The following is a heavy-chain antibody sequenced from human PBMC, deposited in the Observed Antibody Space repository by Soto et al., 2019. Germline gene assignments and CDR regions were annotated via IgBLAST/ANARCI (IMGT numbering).Heavy chain of an antibody. D-gene: IGHD6-19*01. V-gene: IGHV4-34*01. CDR1: GGSFSGYY. CDR2: INHSGST. Sequence: QLQLQQWGAGLLKPSETLSLTCAVYGGSFSGYYWSWIRQPPGKGLEWIGEINHSGSTNYNPSLKSRVTKSVETSKNQFSLKLSSVTAADTAVYYCGRALWSSCWSSHFDYWGYGTQVTVSS. J-gene: IGHJ4*01. CDR3: GRALWSSCWSSHFDY.